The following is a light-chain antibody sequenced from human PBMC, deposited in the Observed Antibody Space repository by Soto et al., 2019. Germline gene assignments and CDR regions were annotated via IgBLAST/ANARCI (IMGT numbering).Light chain of an antibody. CDR2: DAS. CDR1: QDISNY. CDR3: QQYDNLPSIT. Sequence: DIQMTQSPSSLSASVGDRVTITCQASQDISNYLNWYQQKPGKAPKLLIYDASNLETGVPSRFSGSGSGKDFTFTINSLQPEDIATYYCQQYDNLPSITCGQGTRLEIK. V-gene: IGKV1-33*01. J-gene: IGKJ5*01.